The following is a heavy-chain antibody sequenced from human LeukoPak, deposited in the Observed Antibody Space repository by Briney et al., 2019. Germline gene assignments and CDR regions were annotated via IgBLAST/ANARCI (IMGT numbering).Heavy chain of an antibody. CDR1: GFTFSSYA. Sequence: GGSLRLSCAASGFTFSSYAMSWVRQAPGKGLEWVSAISGSGGSTYYADSVKGRFTISRDNSKNTLYLQMNSLRAEDTAMYYCAKDRSESYFYFDFWGQGALVTVSS. CDR3: AKDRSESYFYFDF. D-gene: IGHD1-26*01. J-gene: IGHJ4*02. CDR2: ISGSGGST. V-gene: IGHV3-23*01.